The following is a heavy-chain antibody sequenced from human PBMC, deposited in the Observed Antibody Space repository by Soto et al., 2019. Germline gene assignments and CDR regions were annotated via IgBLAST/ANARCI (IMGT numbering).Heavy chain of an antibody. CDR2: ISAYSGNT. CDR1: GYTFTSYG. V-gene: IGHV1-18*01. CDR3: ARDDCGSTPCYSGY. Sequence: QVQLVQSGAEVKKPGASVKVSCKASGYTFTSYGISWVRQAPGQGLEWMGWISAYSGNTDYAQKLQGRVTMTKDTSKSTAVMELSSLRTDDTAVYYCARDDCGSTPCYSGYWGQGSLVTVSS. J-gene: IGHJ4*02. D-gene: IGHD2-2*02.